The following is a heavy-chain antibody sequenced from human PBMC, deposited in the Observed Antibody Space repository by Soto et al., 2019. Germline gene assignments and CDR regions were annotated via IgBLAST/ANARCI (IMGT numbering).Heavy chain of an antibody. CDR3: ASDYKFGFDI. CDR1: AFTLSSYW. Sequence: EVQLVESGGGLVQPGGSLRLSCEASAFTLSSYWMSWVRQAPGKGLEWVANIKPDGSEKYYVDSVNGRFTISRDNSKTSLYLQMSTLRPDNTAIYYCASDYKFGFDIWGQGTLVTVSS. J-gene: IGHJ3*02. V-gene: IGHV3-7*01. D-gene: IGHD1-20*01. CDR2: IKPDGSEK.